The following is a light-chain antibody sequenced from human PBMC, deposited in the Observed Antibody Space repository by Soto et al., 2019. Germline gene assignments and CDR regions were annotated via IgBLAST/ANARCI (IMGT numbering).Light chain of an antibody. V-gene: IGKV3-11*01. Sequence: EVVFSQPSGTLSLAPGEGATRSCRASQSISSYLAWYQQKPGQAPRLLIYDASSRATGIPARFSGSGSGTDFTLTISSLEPEDFAVYYCQQRSNWPPITFGQGTRLEIK. J-gene: IGKJ5*01. CDR2: DAS. CDR3: QQRSNWPPIT. CDR1: QSISSY.